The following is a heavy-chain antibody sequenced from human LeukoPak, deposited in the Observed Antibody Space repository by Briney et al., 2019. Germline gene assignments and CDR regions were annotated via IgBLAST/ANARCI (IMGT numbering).Heavy chain of an antibody. CDR2: INPNSGGA. Sequence: SVKVSCKASAYTFTGYYIHWVRQAPGQGLEWMGWINPNSGGANYAQQFQDRVTMTRDTPITTAYMELSRLRSDDTAVYYCARDYYCSGTYRRGDWFDPWGQGTLVTVSS. D-gene: IGHD3-10*01. CDR1: AYTFTGYY. V-gene: IGHV1-2*02. CDR3: ARDYYCSGTYRRGDWFDP. J-gene: IGHJ5*02.